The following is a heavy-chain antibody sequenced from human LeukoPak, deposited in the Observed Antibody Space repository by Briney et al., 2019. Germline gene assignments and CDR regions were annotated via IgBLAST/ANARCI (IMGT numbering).Heavy chain of an antibody. CDR3: ARENFQY. Sequence: GGSLRLSCAASGFTFSSYWMNWVRQAPGKGLEWVANIKPDGSDQYYVDSVKGRFTISRDHAKNSLYLQMNSLRAEDTAVYYCARENFQYWAQGTLVTVSS. V-gene: IGHV3-7*04. J-gene: IGHJ4*02. CDR2: IKPDGSDQ. CDR1: GFTFSSYW.